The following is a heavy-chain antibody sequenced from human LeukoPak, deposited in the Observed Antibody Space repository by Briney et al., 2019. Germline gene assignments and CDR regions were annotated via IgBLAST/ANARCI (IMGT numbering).Heavy chain of an antibody. CDR1: GGSISSGSYY. CDR3: ARASSGWLFDY. Sequence: PSETLSLTCTVSGGSISSGSYYWSWIRQPAGKGLEWIGRIYTSGSTNYNPSLKSRVTISVDTSKNQFSLKLSSVTAADTAVYYYARASSGWLFDYWGQGTLVTVSS. J-gene: IGHJ4*02. D-gene: IGHD6-19*01. V-gene: IGHV4-61*02. CDR2: IYTSGST.